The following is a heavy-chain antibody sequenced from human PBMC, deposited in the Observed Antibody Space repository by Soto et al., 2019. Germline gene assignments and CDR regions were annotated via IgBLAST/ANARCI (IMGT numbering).Heavy chain of an antibody. J-gene: IGHJ6*02. CDR3: ANLWGDGYNLGQDYNGMDV. D-gene: IGHD5-12*01. CDR2: IWYDGSLQ. Sequence: QVQLVESGGGVVQPGRSLRLSCAASGFTFSYYGMHWVRQAPGRGLEWVAIIWYDGSLQYYAAAVKGRFTISRDNSKNTLYLEMNSLRAEDTAVYYCANLWGDGYNLGQDYNGMDVWGQGTTVIVSS. CDR1: GFTFSYYG. V-gene: IGHV3-33*06.